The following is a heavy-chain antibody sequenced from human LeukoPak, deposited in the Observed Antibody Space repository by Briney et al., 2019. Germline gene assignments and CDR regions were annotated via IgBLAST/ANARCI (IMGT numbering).Heavy chain of an antibody. CDR2: INSDGSAT. CDR3: ASTESGLYFDY. J-gene: IGHJ4*02. V-gene: IGHV3-74*01. CDR1: GSTFSTYW. D-gene: IGHD7-27*01. Sequence: GSLRLSCAASGSTFSTYWMHWVRQTPGKGLVWVSRINSDGSATSYADSVKGRFTISRDNAKNTLYLQMNSLRAEDTAVYYCASTESGLYFDYWGQGTLVTVSS.